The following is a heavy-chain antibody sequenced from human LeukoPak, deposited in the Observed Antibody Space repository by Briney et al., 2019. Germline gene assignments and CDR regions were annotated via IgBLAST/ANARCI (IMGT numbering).Heavy chain of an antibody. D-gene: IGHD4-17*01. CDR3: ARDLPSPLGYGDYGYYFDY. Sequence: PGGSLRLSCAASGFTLSSYWMSCVHPAPGKGREWVANIKQDGSEKYHVDSVKGRFNISRDNAKNSLYLQMNSLRAEDTAVYYCARDLPSPLGYGDYGYYFDYWGQGTLVTVSS. V-gene: IGHV3-7*01. J-gene: IGHJ4*02. CDR2: IKQDGSEK. CDR1: GFTLSSYW.